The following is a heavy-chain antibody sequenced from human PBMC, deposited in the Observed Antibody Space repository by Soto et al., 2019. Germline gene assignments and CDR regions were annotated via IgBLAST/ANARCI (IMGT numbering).Heavy chain of an antibody. J-gene: IGHJ5*02. CDR1: GGTFSNYA. CDR3: ARDMGPSSGYYPYWFDP. D-gene: IGHD3-22*01. CDR2: IIPIFGTA. V-gene: IGHV1-69*12. Sequence: QVQLVQSGAEVKKPGSSVKVSCKASGGTFSNYAITWVRQAPGQGLEWMGGIIPIFGTANYAQKFQARVTITADELTSTAYMELSSLRSEDTAVYYCARDMGPSSGYYPYWFDPWGQGTLVTVSS.